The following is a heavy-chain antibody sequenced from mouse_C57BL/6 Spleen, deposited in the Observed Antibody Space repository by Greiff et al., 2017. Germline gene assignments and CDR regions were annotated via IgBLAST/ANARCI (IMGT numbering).Heavy chain of an antibody. V-gene: IGHV5-16*01. J-gene: IGHJ4*01. CDR3: ARGLNYAMDY. Sequence: DVKLVESEGGLVQPGSSMKLSCTASGFTFSDYYMAWVRQVPEKGLEWVANINYDSSSTYYLDSLKSRFIISRDNAKNILYLQMSRLKSEDTATYYCARGLNYAMDYWGQGTSVTVSS. CDR1: GFTFSDYY. CDR2: INYDSSST. D-gene: IGHD3-3*01.